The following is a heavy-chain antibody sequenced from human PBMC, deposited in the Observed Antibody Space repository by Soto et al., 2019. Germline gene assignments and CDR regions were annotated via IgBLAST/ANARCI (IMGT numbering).Heavy chain of an antibody. V-gene: IGHV4-39*01. CDR2: IYYSGST. D-gene: IGHD6-25*01. Sequence: PSETLSLTCTVSGGSISSSSYYWGWIRQPPGKGLEWIGSIYYSGSTYYNPSLKSRVTISVDTSKNQFSLKLSSVTAADTAVYYWARKWGSSGWYYYYYGMEVGGQGTTVTVPS. CDR1: GGSISSSSYY. J-gene: IGHJ6*02. CDR3: ARKWGSSGWYYYYYGMEV.